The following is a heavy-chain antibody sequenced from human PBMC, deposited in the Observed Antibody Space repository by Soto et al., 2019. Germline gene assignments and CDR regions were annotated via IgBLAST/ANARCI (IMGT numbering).Heavy chain of an antibody. CDR2: IYYSGST. Sequence: PSETLSLTCTVSGGSISSGGYYWSWIRQHPGKGLEWIGYIYYSGSTYYNPSLKSRVTISVDTSKNQFSLKLSSVTAADTAVYYCAFYGGTSIYIDTWGQGALVTVSS. CDR1: GGSISSGGYY. V-gene: IGHV4-30-4*08. D-gene: IGHD4-17*01. J-gene: IGHJ4*02. CDR3: AFYGGTSIYIDT.